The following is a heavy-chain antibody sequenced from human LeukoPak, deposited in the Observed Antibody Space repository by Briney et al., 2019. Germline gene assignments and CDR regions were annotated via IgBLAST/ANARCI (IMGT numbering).Heavy chain of an antibody. J-gene: IGHJ6*02. CDR1: GFTISRNY. Sequence: GGSLRLSCAASGFTISRNYMSWVRQDPGKGLEWFSLTYSDGSTSYTESVKGRFTISRDNSQNTLSLQLNSLRAEDTAVYYCARDGGSSTKEPTGGYYYYGMDVWGQGTTVTVSS. D-gene: IGHD1-1*01. V-gene: IGHV3-53*01. CDR2: TYSDGST. CDR3: ARDGGSSTKEPTGGYYYYGMDV.